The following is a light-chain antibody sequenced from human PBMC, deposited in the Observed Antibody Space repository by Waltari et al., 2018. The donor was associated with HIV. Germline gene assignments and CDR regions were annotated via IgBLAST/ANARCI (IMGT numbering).Light chain of an antibody. CDR1: SSNIGSNT. V-gene: IGLV1-44*01. Sequence: QSVLTQPPSASGTPGQRVTISRSGSSSNIGSNTVTWYQQLPGTAPKLLIYSNNQRPSGVPDRFSGSKSGTSASLAISGLQSEDEADYYCAAWDDSLNGHVVFGGGTKLTVL. CDR2: SNN. CDR3: AAWDDSLNGHVV. J-gene: IGLJ2*01.